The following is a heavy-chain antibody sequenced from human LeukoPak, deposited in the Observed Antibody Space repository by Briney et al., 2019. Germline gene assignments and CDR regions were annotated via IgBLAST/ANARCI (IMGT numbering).Heavy chain of an antibody. Sequence: SETLSLTCIVSGDSISSGLNYWNWVRQPPGEGLEWIGCTHDSGTTYYSSSLGGRVIISLDTSKKEVSLRLTSVTAADTAVYYCAAGRRGRYSPYYYYHLDVWGTGTTVAVSS. CDR2: THDSGTT. J-gene: IGHJ6*03. V-gene: IGHV4-31*03. D-gene: IGHD1-26*01. CDR1: GDSISSGLNY. CDR3: AAGRRGRYSPYYYYHLDV.